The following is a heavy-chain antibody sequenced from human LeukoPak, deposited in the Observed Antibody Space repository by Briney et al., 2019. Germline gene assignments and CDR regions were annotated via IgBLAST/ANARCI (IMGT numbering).Heavy chain of an antibody. Sequence: GGSLTLSCAASGFTFSSFAMSWVRQAPEKGLEWVSAISGSGGRTYYADSVKGRFTISRDNSKNTLYLQMNSLRAEDTAVYYCAKDRTTVTTPEYWGQGTQVSVSS. CDR2: ISGSGGRT. CDR3: AKDRTTVTTPEY. D-gene: IGHD4-17*01. J-gene: IGHJ4*02. V-gene: IGHV3-23*01. CDR1: GFTFSSFA.